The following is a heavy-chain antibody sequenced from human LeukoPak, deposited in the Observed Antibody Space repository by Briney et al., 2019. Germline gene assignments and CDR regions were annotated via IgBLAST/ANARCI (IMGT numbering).Heavy chain of an antibody. Sequence: SETLSLTCTVSGGSISSSTYYWGWIRQPPGKGLGWIGSGYYSGSTYYNPSLKSRVTISVDTSKNQFSLKLSSVTAADTAVYYCARHRSVAGQDYFDYWGQGTLVTVSS. J-gene: IGHJ4*02. CDR3: ARHRSVAGQDYFDY. CDR2: GYYSGST. D-gene: IGHD6-19*01. CDR1: GGSISSSTYY. V-gene: IGHV4-39*01.